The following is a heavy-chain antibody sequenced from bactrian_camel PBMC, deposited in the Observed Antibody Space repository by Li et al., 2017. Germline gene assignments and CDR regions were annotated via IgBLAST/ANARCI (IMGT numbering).Heavy chain of an antibody. CDR3: AADVNGYWRGQTDGRRLLQEEMYEY. CDR2: INFVGEIA. CDR1: GFAFSVYD. D-gene: IGHD5*01. J-gene: IGHJ4*01. V-gene: IGHV3S40*01. Sequence: VQLVESGGGSVQPGGELRLSCTASGFAFSVYDMTWVRQAPGKGLEWVSRINFVGEIATYADSVKGRFTISRDNAANTVYLTMNNLKPDDTAVYYCAADVNGYWRGQTDGRRLLQEEMYEYWGQGTQVTVS.